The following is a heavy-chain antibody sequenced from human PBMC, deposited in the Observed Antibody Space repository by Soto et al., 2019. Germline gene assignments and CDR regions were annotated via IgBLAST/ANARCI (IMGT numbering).Heavy chain of an antibody. CDR2: INPSGGST. V-gene: IGHV1-46*01. CDR3: AREFTILGVDDGFDI. Sequence: QVQLVQSGAEVKKPGASVKVSCKASGYTFTSYYMHWVRQAPGQGLEWMGIINPSGGSTSYAQKFQGRLTMTRDTCKSTVYMELESLRSEDTAVDYCAREFTILGVDDGFDIWGQGTMVTVSS. J-gene: IGHJ3*02. D-gene: IGHD3-3*01. CDR1: GYTFTSYY.